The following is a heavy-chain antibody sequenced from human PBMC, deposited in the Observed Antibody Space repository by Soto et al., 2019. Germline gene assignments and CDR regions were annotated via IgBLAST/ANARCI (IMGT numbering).Heavy chain of an antibody. D-gene: IGHD6-6*01. CDR3: ARQYSSSSGPDDYYYYYYMDV. V-gene: IGHV4-59*01. J-gene: IGHJ6*03. CDR2: IYYSGST. Sequence: PSETLSLTCTVSGGSISIYYLSWIRQPPGKGLEWIGYIYYSGSTNYNPSLKSRVTISVDTSKNQFSLKLSSVTAADTAVYYCARQYSSSSGPDDYYYYYYMDVWGKGTTVTVSS. CDR1: GGSISIYY.